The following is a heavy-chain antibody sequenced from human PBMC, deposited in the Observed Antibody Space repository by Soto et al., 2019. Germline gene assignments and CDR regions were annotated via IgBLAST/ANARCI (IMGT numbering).Heavy chain of an antibody. V-gene: IGHV1-3*01. Sequence: ASVKVYCKASGYTFTSYAMHWVRQAPGQRLEWMGWINAGNGNTKYSQKFQGRVTITRDTSASTAYMELSSLRSEDTAVYYCAREQRSYDFWSGYSNWFDPWCQGSLVTVS. CDR2: INAGNGNT. CDR1: GYTFTSYA. CDR3: AREQRSYDFWSGYSNWFDP. D-gene: IGHD3-3*01. J-gene: IGHJ5*02.